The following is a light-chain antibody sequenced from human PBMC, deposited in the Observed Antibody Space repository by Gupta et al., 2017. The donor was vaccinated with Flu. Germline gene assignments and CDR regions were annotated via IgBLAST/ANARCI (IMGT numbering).Light chain of an antibody. CDR3: SSYTGSSRNLVV. Sequence: QSALTQPASVSGSPGQSITISFSGTSSDIGTYNYVSWYQQYPDKAPKLMIYEVTNRPSGVSNRFSGSKSGNTASLTISGLQAEDDADYYCSSYTGSSRNLVVFGGGTKLTVL. J-gene: IGLJ2*01. CDR1: SSDIGTYNY. CDR2: EVT. V-gene: IGLV2-14*03.